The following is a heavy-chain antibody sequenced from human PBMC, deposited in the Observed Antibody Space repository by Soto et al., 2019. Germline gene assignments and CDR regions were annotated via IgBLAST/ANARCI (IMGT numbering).Heavy chain of an antibody. CDR1: GCTFSSYG. CDR3: ARDRSMVRGVSNYFDY. D-gene: IGHD3-10*01. CDR2: IWYDGSNK. J-gene: IGHJ4*02. V-gene: IGHV3-33*01. Sequence: QVQLVESGGAVVQPGRSLGLSCAASGCTFSSYGMHWVRQAPGKGLGWVAVIWYDGSNKYYADSVKGRFTISKDNSKNPLYLQMNSLRAEDTAVYYCARDRSMVRGVSNYFDYWGQGTLVTASS.